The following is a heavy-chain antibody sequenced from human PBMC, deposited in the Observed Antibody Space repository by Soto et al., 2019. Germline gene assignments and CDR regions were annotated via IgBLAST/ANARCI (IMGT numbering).Heavy chain of an antibody. V-gene: IGHV3-53*02. CDR3: VRYQYDAFDI. CDR2: LYSGGNT. CDR1: GFTLRSKY. D-gene: IGHD2-2*01. Sequence: EEQLVESGGGLGQPGGSLRLSCEASGFTLRSKYMRWVRQAPGNGLESVSLLYSGGNTYYADSVKVRFSIYKDNSKNIVFLHMNSLRAEDTAVYYCVRYQYDAFDIWGQGTVVTVSS. J-gene: IGHJ3*02.